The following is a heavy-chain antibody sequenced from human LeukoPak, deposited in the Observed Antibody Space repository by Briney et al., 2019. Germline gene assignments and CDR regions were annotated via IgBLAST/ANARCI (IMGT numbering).Heavy chain of an antibody. CDR3: ARDPSNTSGWKTWFDT. CDR2: ISGYNGDT. D-gene: IGHD6-19*01. Sequence: RASVKVSCKASGFIFTKYGISWVRQAPGQGPEWVGWISGYNGDTNYAQKLQGRVTMTTDTSTTTAYMELRSLRSDDTAFYYCARDPSNTSGWKTWFDTWGQGTLVTVSS. J-gene: IGHJ5*02. CDR1: GFIFTKYG. V-gene: IGHV1-18*01.